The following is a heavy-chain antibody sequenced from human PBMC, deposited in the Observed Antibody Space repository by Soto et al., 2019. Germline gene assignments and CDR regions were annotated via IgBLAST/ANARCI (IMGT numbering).Heavy chain of an antibody. D-gene: IGHD3-22*01. V-gene: IGHV4-30-4*01. J-gene: IGHJ4*02. CDR2: IYYSGST. Sequence: SETLSLTCTVSGGSISSGGYYWSWIRQPPGKGLEWIGYIYYSGSTYYNPSLKSRVTISVDTSKNQFSLKLSSVTAAGTAVYYCARVEDYYDSSGYYVWGQGTLVTVSS. CDR1: GGSISSGGYY. CDR3: ARVEDYYDSSGYYV.